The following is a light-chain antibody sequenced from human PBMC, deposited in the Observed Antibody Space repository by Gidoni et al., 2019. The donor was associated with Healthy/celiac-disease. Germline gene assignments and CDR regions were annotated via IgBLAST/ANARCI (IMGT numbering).Light chain of an antibody. V-gene: IGKV1-39*01. CDR2: AAS. Sequence: DIQMTQSPSSLSASVGDRVTITCRASQSIRSYLNWYQQKPGKAPKRLIYAASSLQSGVPSRFSGSGSGTDFTLTISSLQPEDFATYYCQQSYSTPWTFGQGTKVEIK. CDR1: QSIRSY. CDR3: QQSYSTPWT. J-gene: IGKJ1*01.